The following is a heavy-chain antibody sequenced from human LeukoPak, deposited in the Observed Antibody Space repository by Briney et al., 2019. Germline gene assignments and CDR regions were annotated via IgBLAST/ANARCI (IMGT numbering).Heavy chain of an antibody. J-gene: IGHJ3*02. D-gene: IGHD3-10*01. CDR1: GFTVSSNY. V-gene: IGHV3-53*01. CDR3: AREPYYYGSGSSYAFDI. Sequence: GGSLSLPRAASGFTVSSNYMSWVRRAPGKGREGVSVIYSGGSTYYADSVKGRFTLSRDNSKNTLYLQMNSLRAEDTAVYYCAREPYYYGSGSSYAFDIWGQGTMVTVFS. CDR2: IYSGGST.